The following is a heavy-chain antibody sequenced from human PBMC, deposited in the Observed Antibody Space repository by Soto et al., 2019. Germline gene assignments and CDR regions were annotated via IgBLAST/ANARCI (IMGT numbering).Heavy chain of an antibody. V-gene: IGHV3-49*03. Sequence: PGGSMRLSCTASGFTFGDYAMSWFRQAQGKRLEWVGFIRSKAYGGTTEYAASVKGRFTISRDDSKSIAYLQMNSLKTEDTAVYYCTRGATIFGVVDYYYYYMDVWGKGTTVTVSS. CDR2: IRSKAYGGTT. J-gene: IGHJ6*03. D-gene: IGHD3-3*01. CDR1: GFTFGDYA. CDR3: TRGATIFGVVDYYYYYMDV.